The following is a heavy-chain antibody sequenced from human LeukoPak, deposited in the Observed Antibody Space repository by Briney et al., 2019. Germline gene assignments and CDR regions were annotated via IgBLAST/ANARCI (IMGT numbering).Heavy chain of an antibody. CDR1: GFTFSSYA. J-gene: IGHJ4*02. Sequence: GGSLRLSCAASGFTFSSYAMSWVRQAPGKGLEWVSTISNSGGTTYYADSVKGRFTISRDDSENTLYLQMNSLRAEDTAVYYCATVETYYYDTNAFSGLYWGQGTLVTVSS. V-gene: IGHV3-23*01. CDR3: ATVETYYYDTNAFSGLY. D-gene: IGHD3-22*01. CDR2: ISNSGGTT.